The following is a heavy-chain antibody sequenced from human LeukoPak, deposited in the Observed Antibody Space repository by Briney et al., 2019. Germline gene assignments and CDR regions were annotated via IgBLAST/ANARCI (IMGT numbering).Heavy chain of an antibody. V-gene: IGHV3-7*01. D-gene: IGHD4-17*01. CDR3: ARLGARQVLDY. CDR1: GFTSSSYW. Sequence: GGSLRLSCTASGFTSSSYWMSWARQAPGKGLEWVANIKQDGGEKYYVDSVKGRFTISRDNAKNSLYLQMNSLRAEDTAVYYCARLGARQVLDYWGQGTLVTVSS. CDR2: IKQDGGEK. J-gene: IGHJ4*02.